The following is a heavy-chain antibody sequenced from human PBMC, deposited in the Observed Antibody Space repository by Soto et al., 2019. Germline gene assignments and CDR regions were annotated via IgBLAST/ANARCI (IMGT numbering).Heavy chain of an antibody. V-gene: IGHV3-11*01. CDR2: ISSSGSTI. J-gene: IGHJ5*02. Sequence: GGSLRLSCAASGFTFSDYYMSWIRQAPGKGLEWVSYISSSGSTIYYADSVKGRFTISRDNAKNSLYLQMNSLRAEDTAVYYCAREVDWNDEAPVAYNWFDPWGQGTLVTVSS. CDR3: AREVDWNDEAPVAYNWFDP. D-gene: IGHD1-1*01. CDR1: GFTFSDYY.